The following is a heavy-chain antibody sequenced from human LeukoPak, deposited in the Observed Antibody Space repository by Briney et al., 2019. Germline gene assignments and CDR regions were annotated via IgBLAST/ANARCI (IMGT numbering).Heavy chain of an antibody. Sequence: SETLSLTCTVSGGSISSYYWSWIRQPPGKGLEWIGYIYYSGSTNYNPSLKSRVTISVDTSKNQFSLKLSSVTAADTAVYYCARVPDRVYPAYFDYWGQGTLVTVSS. D-gene: IGHD2-8*01. J-gene: IGHJ4*02. CDR1: GGSISSYY. V-gene: IGHV4-59*01. CDR3: ARVPDRVYPAYFDY. CDR2: IYYSGST.